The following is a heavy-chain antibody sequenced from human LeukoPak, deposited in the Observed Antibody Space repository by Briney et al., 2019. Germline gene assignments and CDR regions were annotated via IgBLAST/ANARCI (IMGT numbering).Heavy chain of an antibody. J-gene: IGHJ4*02. CDR1: GFTFSSYA. CDR3: AKDRLATRTFDN. D-gene: IGHD5-24*01. V-gene: IGHV3-23*01. Sequence: PGGSLRLSCAASGFTFSSYAMSWVRQAPGKGLEWVSAISGGGGSTYYADSVKGRFTISRDNSKNTLYLQMNSLRAEDTAVYYCAKDRLATRTFDNWGQGTLVTVSS. CDR2: ISGGGGST.